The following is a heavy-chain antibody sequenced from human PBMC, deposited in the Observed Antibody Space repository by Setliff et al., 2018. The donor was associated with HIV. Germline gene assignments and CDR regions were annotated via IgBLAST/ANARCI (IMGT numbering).Heavy chain of an antibody. CDR3: ARMESTRPPRGLDY. V-gene: IGHV4-39*01. Sequence: SETLSLTCTVSGGSVSNSAYYWGWIRQPKGKGLGWIGTIYYSGTTQYNPSFKSRVTISIDTSKNEFSMKLLSVTAADTAVYYCARMESTRPPRGLDYWAREPWSPSPQ. J-gene: IGHJ4*02. CDR1: GGSVSNSAYY. CDR2: IYYSGTT. D-gene: IGHD6-6*01.